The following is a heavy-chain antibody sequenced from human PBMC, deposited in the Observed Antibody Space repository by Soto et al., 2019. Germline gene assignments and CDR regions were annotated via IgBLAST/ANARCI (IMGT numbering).Heavy chain of an antibody. CDR1: GGSISSYY. Sequence: PSETLSLTCTVSGGSISSYYWSWIRQPPGKGLEWIGYIYYSGSTNYNPSLKSRVTISVDTSKNQFSLKLSSVTAADTAVYYCARESYCSGGSCYSGFQYYFDYWGQGTLVTVSS. J-gene: IGHJ4*02. V-gene: IGHV4-59*01. CDR3: ARESYCSGGSCYSGFQYYFDY. CDR2: IYYSGST. D-gene: IGHD2-15*01.